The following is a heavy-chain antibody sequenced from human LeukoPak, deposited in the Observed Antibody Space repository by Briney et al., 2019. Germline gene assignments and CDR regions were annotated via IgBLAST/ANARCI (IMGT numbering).Heavy chain of an antibody. V-gene: IGHV4-30-2*01. D-gene: IGHD2-2*01. Sequence: SETLSLTCTVSGGSISSGGYYWSWIRQPPGKGLEWIGYIYHGGSTYYNPSLKSRVTISVDRSKNQFSLKLSSVTAADTAVYYCAKGYCSSTSCPSDYWGQGTLVTVS. CDR2: IYHGGST. J-gene: IGHJ4*02. CDR1: GGSISSGGYY. CDR3: AKGYCSSTSCPSDY.